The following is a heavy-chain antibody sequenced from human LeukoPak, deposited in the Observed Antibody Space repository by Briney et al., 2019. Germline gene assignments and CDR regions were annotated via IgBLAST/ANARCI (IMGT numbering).Heavy chain of an antibody. CDR1: GGTFSSYA. CDR3: ARGVVPAAITSWFDP. J-gene: IGHJ5*02. D-gene: IGHD2-2*01. Sequence: SVKVSCKASGGTFSSYAISWVRQAPGQGLEWMGGIISAFGPANYAQKFQGRVTITADESINTAYMELSSLRSEDTAVYYCARGVVPAAITSWFDPWGQGTLVTVSS. V-gene: IGHV1-69*01. CDR2: IISAFGPA.